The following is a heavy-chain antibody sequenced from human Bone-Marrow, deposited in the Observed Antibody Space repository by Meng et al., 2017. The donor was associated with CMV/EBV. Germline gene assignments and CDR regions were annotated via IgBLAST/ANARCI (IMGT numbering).Heavy chain of an antibody. CDR1: GFTFSSYW. Sequence: GESLKISCAASGFTFSSYWMSWVRQAPGKGLEWVANIRQDGSEKYYADSVKGRFTISRDNSKNTLYLQMNSLRAEDTAVYYCAKDAWGLDYFDYWGQGTRVTVSS. CDR2: IRQDGSEK. J-gene: IGHJ4*02. CDR3: AKDAWGLDYFDY. V-gene: IGHV3-7*01. D-gene: IGHD1-26*01.